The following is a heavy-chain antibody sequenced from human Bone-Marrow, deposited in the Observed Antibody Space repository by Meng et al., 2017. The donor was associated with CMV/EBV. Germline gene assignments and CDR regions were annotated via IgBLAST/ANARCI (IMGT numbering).Heavy chain of an antibody. CDR3: ARDVVPAAREAFDI. V-gene: IGHV4-34*01. J-gene: IGHJ3*02. CDR1: GGSFSGYY. CDR2: INHSGST. D-gene: IGHD2-2*01. Sequence: GSLRLSCAVYGGSFSGYYWSWIRQPPGKGLEWIGEINHSGSTNYNPSLKSRVTISVDTSKNQFSLKLSSVTAADTAVYYCARDVVPAAREAFDIWGQGTMVTVSS.